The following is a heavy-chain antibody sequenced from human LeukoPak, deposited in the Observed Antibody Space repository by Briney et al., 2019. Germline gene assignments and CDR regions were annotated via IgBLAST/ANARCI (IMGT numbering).Heavy chain of an antibody. CDR1: VYTFTIYS. V-gene: IGHV7-4-1*02. CDR2: LNTNTGNQ. D-gene: IGHD6-13*01. J-gene: IGHJ4*02. CDR3: ARAPDMAAAGYYFDY. Sequence: SSVKVSCKASVYTFTIYSMNWVRQAPGQGLEWMGWLNTNTGNQTYAKGFTGRFVFSLDTSVSTTYLQISSLKAEATAVYYCARAPDMAAAGYYFDYWGQGTLATVSS.